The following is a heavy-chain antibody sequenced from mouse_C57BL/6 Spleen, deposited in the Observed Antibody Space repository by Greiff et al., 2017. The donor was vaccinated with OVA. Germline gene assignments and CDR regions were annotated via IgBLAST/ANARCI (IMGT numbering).Heavy chain of an antibody. CDR1: GFTFSDAW. V-gene: IGHV6-6*01. Sequence: EVHLVESGGGLVQPGGSMKLSCAASGFTFSDAWMDWVRQSPEKGLEWVAEIRNKANNHATYYAESVKGRFTISRDDSKSSVYLQMNSLRAEDTGIYYCTREIYDGYYRYAMDYWGQGTSVTVSS. CDR2: IRNKANNHAT. J-gene: IGHJ4*01. D-gene: IGHD2-3*01. CDR3: TREIYDGYYRYAMDY.